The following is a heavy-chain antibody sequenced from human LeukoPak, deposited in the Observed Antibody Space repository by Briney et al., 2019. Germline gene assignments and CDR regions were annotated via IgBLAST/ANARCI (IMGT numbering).Heavy chain of an antibody. Sequence: GGSLRLSCAASGFTFSSYAMSWVRQAPGKGLEWVSAISGSGGSTYYADSVKGRFTISRDNSKNTLYLQMNSLRAEDTAVYYCAKDGLLWFGELLQVYFDYWGQGTLVTLSS. V-gene: IGHV3-23*01. CDR2: ISGSGGST. CDR3: AKDGLLWFGELLQVYFDY. J-gene: IGHJ4*02. CDR1: GFTFSSYA. D-gene: IGHD3-10*01.